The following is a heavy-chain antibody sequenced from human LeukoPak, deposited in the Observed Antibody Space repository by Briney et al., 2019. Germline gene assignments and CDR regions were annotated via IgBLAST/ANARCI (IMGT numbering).Heavy chain of an antibody. V-gene: IGHV4-4*07. CDR1: GGSISGYY. J-gene: IGHJ4*02. CDR3: ARGYNYGYCDY. D-gene: IGHD5-18*01. Sequence: SETLSLTCTVSGGSISGYYWTWIRQPAGKGLEWIGRIYTSGNTNYNPSLQSRVTMSVDTSNYLFSLKLSSVTAADTAVYYCARGYNYGYCDYWGQGTLVTVSS. CDR2: IYTSGNT.